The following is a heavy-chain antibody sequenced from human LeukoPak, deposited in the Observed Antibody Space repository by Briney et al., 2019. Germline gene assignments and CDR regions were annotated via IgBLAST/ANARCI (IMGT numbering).Heavy chain of an antibody. CDR1: GGTFSSYA. CDR2: IIPILGIA. D-gene: IGHD3-10*01. CDR3: ARVRGVGSDSFDY. V-gene: IGHV1-69*04. Sequence: SVKVSCKASGGTFSSYAISWVRQAPGQGLEWMGRIIPILGIANYAQKFQGRVTITADKSTSTVYMEVSSLRSEDTAVYYCARVRGVGSDSFDYWGQGTLVTVSS. J-gene: IGHJ4*02.